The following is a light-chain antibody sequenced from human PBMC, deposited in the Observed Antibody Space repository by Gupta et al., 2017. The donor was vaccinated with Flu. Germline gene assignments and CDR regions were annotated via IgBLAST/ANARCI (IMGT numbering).Light chain of an antibody. CDR2: EVN. V-gene: IGLV2-23*01. Sequence: HSALPQPAPASRSPRQSITISCTGTSTDVGSYNLVPWYQHHPGKTPKVIIYEVNKRPSGVSNRFSGSKSGNTASLTISGLQPEDEADDYCCSCAGYSNTLPVLFGGGTKLTVL. CDR1: STDVGSYNL. J-gene: IGLJ2*01. CDR3: CSCAGYSNTLPVL.